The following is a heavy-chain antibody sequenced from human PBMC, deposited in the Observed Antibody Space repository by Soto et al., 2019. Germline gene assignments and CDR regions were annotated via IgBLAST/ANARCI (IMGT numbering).Heavy chain of an antibody. V-gene: IGHV4-59*01. D-gene: IGHD1-26*01. Sequence: SETLSLTCTISGGSISVYYWSWIRQPPGQALEWIGYIYDSGSPYYNPSLRSRVIISADTSKNQISLKLTSATAADTAVYYCARGVGSSPPRYWGRGTLVTVSS. CDR3: ARGVGSSPPRY. J-gene: IGHJ4*02. CDR1: GGSISVYY. CDR2: IYDSGSP.